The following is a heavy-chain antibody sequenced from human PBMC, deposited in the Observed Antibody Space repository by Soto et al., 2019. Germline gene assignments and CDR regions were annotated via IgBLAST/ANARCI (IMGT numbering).Heavy chain of an antibody. CDR1: GFTFSSYG. J-gene: IGHJ3*02. V-gene: IGHV3-33*01. D-gene: IGHD1-26*01. Sequence: QVQLVESGGGVVQPGRSLRLSCAASGFTFSSYGMHWVRQAPGKGLEWVAVIWYDGSNKYYADSVKGRFTISRDNSKNTLYLQMNSLRAEDTAVYYCARDRRAWGHPDAFDIWGQGTMVTVSS. CDR2: IWYDGSNK. CDR3: ARDRRAWGHPDAFDI.